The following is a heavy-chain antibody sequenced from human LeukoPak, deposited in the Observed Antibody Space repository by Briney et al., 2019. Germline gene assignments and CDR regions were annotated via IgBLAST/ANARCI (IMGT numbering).Heavy chain of an antibody. D-gene: IGHD2-15*01. Sequence: GGSLRLSCTASGFTFSSYWMQWVRQAPGKGLVWVSRINSDGSSPSYADSVKGRFTISRDNSKNTLYLQMNNLSAEDTAVYYCARKTSGRFPYWGQGTLVTVSS. J-gene: IGHJ4*01. CDR2: INSDGSSP. CDR1: GFTFSSYW. CDR3: ARKTSGRFPY. V-gene: IGHV3-74*01.